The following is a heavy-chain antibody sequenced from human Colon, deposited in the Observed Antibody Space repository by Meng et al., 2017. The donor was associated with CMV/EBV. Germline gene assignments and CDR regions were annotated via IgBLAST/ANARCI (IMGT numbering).Heavy chain of an antibody. J-gene: IGHJ1*01. CDR2: ISAYTGDT. CDR1: GYTFTNYG. V-gene: IGHV1-18*01. CDR3: VRESQSGSYIYLQH. Sequence: VQWVQSGAGVKKPGASVKVSCKASGYTFTNYGISWVRQAPGQGLEWMGWISAYTGDTYYAQKFQGRVTMTTDTSTSTAYMELRSLRSDDTAVYYCVRESQSGSYIYLQHWGQGTLVTVSS. D-gene: IGHD1-26*01.